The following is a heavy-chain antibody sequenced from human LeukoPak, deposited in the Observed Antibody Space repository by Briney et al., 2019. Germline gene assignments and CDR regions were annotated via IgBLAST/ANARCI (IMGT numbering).Heavy chain of an antibody. CDR3: ASGVNPSGYYYYMDV. Sequence: SETLSLTCTVSGGPISSHQWSWIRQPPGKGLEWIGNIYYSGSANYNPSLKSRVIISVDTSKNQFSLKLSPVTAADTAVYYCASGVNPSGYYYYMDVWGKGTTVTVSS. CDR2: IYYSGSA. V-gene: IGHV4-59*11. CDR1: GGPISSHQ. J-gene: IGHJ6*03. D-gene: IGHD1-14*01.